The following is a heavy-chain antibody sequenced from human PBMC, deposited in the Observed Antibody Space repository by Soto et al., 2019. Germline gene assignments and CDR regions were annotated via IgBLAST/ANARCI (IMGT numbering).Heavy chain of an antibody. V-gene: IGHV3-7*01. CDR1: GFTFSDYW. Sequence: GGSMRLSCAVSGFTFSDYWMSWVRQAPGKGLEWVANIKQDGNEKYYVDSVKGRFTISRDNAKNSLYLQMNSLRAEDTAVYYCARDRYSYYDFWSGSLPYYYYGMDVWGQGTTVTVSS. CDR3: ARDRYSYYDFWSGSLPYYYYGMDV. D-gene: IGHD3-3*01. J-gene: IGHJ6*02. CDR2: IKQDGNEK.